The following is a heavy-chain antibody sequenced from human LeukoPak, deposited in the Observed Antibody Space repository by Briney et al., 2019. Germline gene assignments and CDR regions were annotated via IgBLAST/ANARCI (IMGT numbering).Heavy chain of an antibody. D-gene: IGHD3-3*01. J-gene: IGHJ5*02. V-gene: IGHV3-64D*09. CDR2: ISSNGDST. CDR3: VKSASSFGANWFDP. CDR1: GFTFSNYA. Sequence: GGSLRLSCSASGFTFSNYAMHWVRQAPGKGLEYVSAISSNGDSTYYADSVEGRFIISRDNSKNSLSLQMSSLRPEDTAVYYCVKSASSFGANWFDPWGQGTLVTVSS.